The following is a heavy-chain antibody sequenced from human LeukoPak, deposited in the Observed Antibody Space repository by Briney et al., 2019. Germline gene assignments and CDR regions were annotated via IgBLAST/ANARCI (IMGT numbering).Heavy chain of an antibody. J-gene: IGHJ4*02. D-gene: IGHD3-10*01. V-gene: IGHV1-18*04. CDR2: ISAYNGNT. CDR3: ARDSLWFGELHHDY. Sequence: ASVTVSCKASGYTFTSYGISWVRQAPGQGLEWMGWISAYNGNTNYAQKLQGRVTMTTDTSTSTAYMELRSLRSDDTAVYYCARDSLWFGELHHDYWGQGTLVTVSS. CDR1: GYTFTSYG.